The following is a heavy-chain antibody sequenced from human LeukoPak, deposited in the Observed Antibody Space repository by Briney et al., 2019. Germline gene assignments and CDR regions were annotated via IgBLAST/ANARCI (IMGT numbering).Heavy chain of an antibody. J-gene: IGHJ3*01. Sequence: PGGSLRLSCAASGFTFRSYVMSWVRQAPGKGLEWVSSISSSSSYIYYADSVKGRFTISRDNAKNSLYLQMNSLRAEDTAVYYCACGYCSGGSCPGWAFDVWGQGTMVTVSS. D-gene: IGHD2-15*01. V-gene: IGHV3-21*01. CDR1: GFTFRSYV. CDR3: ACGYCSGGSCPGWAFDV. CDR2: ISSSSSYI.